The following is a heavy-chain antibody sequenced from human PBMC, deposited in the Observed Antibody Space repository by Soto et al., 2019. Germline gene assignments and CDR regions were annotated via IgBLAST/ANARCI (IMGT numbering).Heavy chain of an antibody. CDR1: YA. J-gene: IGHJ4*02. CDR2: IIPIFGTA. Sequence: YAISLVRQAPGQGLEWMGGIIPIFGTANYAQKFQGRVTITADESTSTAYMELSSLRSEDTAVYYCASGSHPPQFDYWGQGTLVTVSS. V-gene: IGHV1-69*01. CDR3: ASGSHPPQFDY.